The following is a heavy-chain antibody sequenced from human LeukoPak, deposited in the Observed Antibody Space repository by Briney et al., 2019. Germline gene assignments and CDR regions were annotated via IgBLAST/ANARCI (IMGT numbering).Heavy chain of an antibody. V-gene: IGHV4-59*08. CDR2: IYQTGNT. CDR1: SGSITNYY. CDR3: ARHEFASPFDS. D-gene: IGHD2-21*01. J-gene: IGHJ4*02. Sequence: SETLSLTCTVSSGSITNYYWSWIRQPPGNGLEWITYIYQTGNTDYNPSLKSRVTISLDTSKNQFSLNLSSVTAADTAVYYCARHEFASPFDSWGQGTLVTVSS.